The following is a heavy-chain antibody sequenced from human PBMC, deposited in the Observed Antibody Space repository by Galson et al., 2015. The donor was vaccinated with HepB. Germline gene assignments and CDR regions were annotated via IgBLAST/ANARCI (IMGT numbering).Heavy chain of an antibody. Sequence: SLRLSCAASGFTFSGSAMHWVRQASGKGLEWVGRIRSKANSYATAYAASVKGRFTISRDDSKNTAYLQMNSLKTEDTAVYYCTRPTYGGNSDYWGQGTLVTVSS. J-gene: IGHJ4*02. V-gene: IGHV3-73*01. CDR3: TRPTYGGNSDY. D-gene: IGHD4-23*01. CDR2: IRSKANSYAT. CDR1: GFTFSGSA.